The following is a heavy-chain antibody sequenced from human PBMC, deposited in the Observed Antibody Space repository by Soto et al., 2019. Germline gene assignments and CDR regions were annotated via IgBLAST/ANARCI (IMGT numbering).Heavy chain of an antibody. D-gene: IGHD2-15*01. CDR3: ARDGRYCSGGSCYRFDP. CDR2: IYYSGST. Sequence: SETLSLTCTVSGGSIRSYYWSWIRQPPGKGLEWIGYIYYSGSTNYNPSLKSRVTISVDTSKNQFSLKLSSVTAADTAVYYCARDGRYCSGGSCYRFDPWGQGTLVTVS. V-gene: IGHV4-59*01. J-gene: IGHJ5*02. CDR1: GGSIRSYY.